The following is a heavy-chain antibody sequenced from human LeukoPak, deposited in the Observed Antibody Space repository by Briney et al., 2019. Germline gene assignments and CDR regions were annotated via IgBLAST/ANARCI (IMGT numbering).Heavy chain of an antibody. J-gene: IGHJ2*01. V-gene: IGHV3-7*01. CDR3: ARGYWNFGL. Sequence: GGSLRLSCVASGFSITNYWMTWVRQAPGKGLEWVANIKQDGSEKNYVDSVKGRFTSSRDNAKNLLYLRMNRLRVEDTAVYYCARGYWNFGLWGRGTQVTVSS. CDR2: IKQDGSEK. CDR1: GFSITNYW.